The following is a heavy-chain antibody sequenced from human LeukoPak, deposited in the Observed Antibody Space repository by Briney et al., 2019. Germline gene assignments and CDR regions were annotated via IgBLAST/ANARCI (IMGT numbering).Heavy chain of an antibody. CDR1: GDSINNYF. D-gene: IGHD2-15*01. J-gene: IGHJ4*02. CDR2: IFYNGST. V-gene: IGHV4-59*01. CDR3: ARVPAYDYATPSSYYPTDCFAF. Sequence: KPSETLSLTCTVSGDSINNYFWTWIRQRPGKGLDWIGYIFYNGSTKYSPYLKSRVTMLVHTSKNEFSLRLSSVTAAVTAVYYCARVPAYDYATPSSYYPTDCFAFWGVGTLVTVSS.